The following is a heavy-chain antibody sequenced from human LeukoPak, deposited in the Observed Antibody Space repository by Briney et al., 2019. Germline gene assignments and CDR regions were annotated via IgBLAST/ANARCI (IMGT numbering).Heavy chain of an antibody. CDR2: INSDGTST. CDR3: ARGGVFWSSTSFDY. V-gene: IGHV3-74*01. Sequence: GGSLRLSCAASGFTFSRYWKHWVRQAPRKGLVWVSRINSDGTSTSYAVSVKRRFTIPRDNAKVKVHLQMNSLRAEDTAVYYSARGGVFWSSTSFDYWGQGTLVTVSS. D-gene: IGHD2-2*01. CDR1: GFTFSRYW. J-gene: IGHJ4*02.